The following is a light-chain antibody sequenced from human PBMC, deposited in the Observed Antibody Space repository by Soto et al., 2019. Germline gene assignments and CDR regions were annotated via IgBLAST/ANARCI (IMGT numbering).Light chain of an antibody. V-gene: IGLV2-8*01. CDR2: EVN. J-gene: IGLJ1*01. Sequence: QSVLTQPPSASGSPGQSVTISCTGTSRDVGKYNYVAWYQQHPGKAPKLIIYEVNERPSGVSDRFSGSKAGNTASLTVFGLQADDEADYYCSSYAGRDVFVFGTGTKVTVL. CDR3: SSYAGRDVFV. CDR1: SRDVGKYNY.